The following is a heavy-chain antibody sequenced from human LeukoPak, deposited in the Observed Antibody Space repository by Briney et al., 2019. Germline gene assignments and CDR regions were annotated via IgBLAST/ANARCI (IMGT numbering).Heavy chain of an antibody. CDR1: SGSLSSSSND. Sequence: PSETLSLTCTVSSGSLSSSSNDWGWLRQPPGRGLEWIGMIYYSGTTYHNPALKSRVTISGDTSKSQFSLKLSSVTAADTAVYYCARGADSFDIWGQGTLVTVSS. J-gene: IGHJ3*02. CDR3: ARGADSFDI. CDR2: IYYSGTT. V-gene: IGHV4-39*01.